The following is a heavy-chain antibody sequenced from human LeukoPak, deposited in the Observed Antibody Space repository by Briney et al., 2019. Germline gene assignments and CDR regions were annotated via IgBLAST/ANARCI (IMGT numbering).Heavy chain of an antibody. CDR2: INPSGGST. CDR3: ALGVGYYDSSGYTAYNWFDP. CDR1: GYTFTSYY. Sequence: ASVKVSCKASGYTFTSYYMHWVRQAPGQGLEWMGIINPSGGSTSYAQKFLGRVTMTRDTSTSTVYMELSSLRSEDTAVYYCALGVGYYDSSGYTAYNWFDPWGQGTLVTVSS. V-gene: IGHV1-46*01. D-gene: IGHD3-22*01. J-gene: IGHJ5*02.